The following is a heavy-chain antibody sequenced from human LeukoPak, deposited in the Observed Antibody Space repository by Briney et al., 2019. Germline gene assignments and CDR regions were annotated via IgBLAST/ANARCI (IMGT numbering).Heavy chain of an antibody. CDR1: GFTFSSYS. CDR3: ARSLYGEGGYYFDY. CDR2: INHSGST. D-gene: IGHD4-17*01. V-gene: IGHV4-34*01. Sequence: PGGSLRLSCAASGFTFSSYSMNWVRQPPGKGLEWIGEINHSGSTNYNPSLKSRVTISVDTSKNQFSLKLSSVTAADTAVYYCARSLYGEGGYYFDYWGQGTLVTVSS. J-gene: IGHJ4*02.